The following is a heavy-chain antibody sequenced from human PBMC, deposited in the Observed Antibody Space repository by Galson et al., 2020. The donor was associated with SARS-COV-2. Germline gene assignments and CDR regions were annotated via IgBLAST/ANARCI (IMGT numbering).Heavy chain of an antibody. V-gene: IGHV3-23*01. CDR1: GFSFSNYV. J-gene: IGHJ4*02. D-gene: IGHD2-2*01. CDR2: ITSSGVST. CDR3: AKEGPGIVVVPAS. Sequence: GGSLRLSCAASGFSFSNYVMTWVRQAPGKGLEWVSSITSSGVSTYYADSVKGRFIISRDNSKNTLDLQMHSLRAEDTALYDCAKEGPGIVVVPASWGQGTLVTVSS.